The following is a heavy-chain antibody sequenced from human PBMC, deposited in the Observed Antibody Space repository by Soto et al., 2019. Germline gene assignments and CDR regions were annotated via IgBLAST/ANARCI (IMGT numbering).Heavy chain of an antibody. Sequence: SETLSLTCAVYGGSFSGYYWSWIRQPPGKGLEWIGEINHSGSTNYNPSLKSRVTISVDTSKNQFSLKLSSVTAADTAVYYCAWKRITMVRGTNWFDPWGQGTLVTVSS. CDR3: AWKRITMVRGTNWFDP. CDR2: INHSGST. J-gene: IGHJ5*02. V-gene: IGHV4-34*01. D-gene: IGHD3-10*01. CDR1: GGSFSGYY.